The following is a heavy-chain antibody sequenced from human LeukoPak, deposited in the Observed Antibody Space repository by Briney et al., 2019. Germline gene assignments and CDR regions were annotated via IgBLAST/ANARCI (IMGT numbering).Heavy chain of an antibody. Sequence: GASVKVSCKASGYTFTSYYMHWVRQAPGQGLEWMGIINPSGGSTSYAQKFQSRVTMTRDTSTSTVYMELSSLRSEDTAVYYCARDRSYPSAAGTPRGFWYYMDVWGKGTTVTVSS. CDR1: GYTFTSYY. CDR3: ARDRSYPSAAGTPRGFWYYMDV. CDR2: INPSGGST. D-gene: IGHD6-13*01. V-gene: IGHV1-46*01. J-gene: IGHJ6*03.